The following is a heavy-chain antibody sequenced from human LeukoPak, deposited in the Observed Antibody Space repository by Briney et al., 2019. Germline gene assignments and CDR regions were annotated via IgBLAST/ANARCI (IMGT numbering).Heavy chain of an antibody. J-gene: IGHJ3*02. Sequence: SETLSLTCTVSGGSISSSDYYWGWVRQPPGKGLEWIGNIYYSGSTYYNPSLKSRVTISVDTSKNQFSLKLNSMTAADTAVYYCARAGCGGGSCYGSRGGFDIWGQGKVVTVSS. CDR3: ARAGCGGGSCYGSRGGFDI. D-gene: IGHD2-15*01. CDR1: GGSISSSDYY. CDR2: IYYSGST. V-gene: IGHV4-39*07.